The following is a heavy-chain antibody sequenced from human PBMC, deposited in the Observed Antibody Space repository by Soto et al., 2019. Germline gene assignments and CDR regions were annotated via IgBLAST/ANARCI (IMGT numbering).Heavy chain of an antibody. V-gene: IGHV1-8*01. CDR2: MNPNSGNT. CDR1: GYTFTSYD. CDR3: ARERNDLGAMDV. D-gene: IGHD1-1*01. Sequence: QMQLVQSGAEVKKPGSSVKVSCKASGYTFTSYDINWVRQATGQGLEWMGWMNPNSGNTAYAQKFQGRVTMIRNTSISTAYMELSSLRSADTAVYYCARERNDLGAMDVWGQGTTVTVSS. J-gene: IGHJ6*02.